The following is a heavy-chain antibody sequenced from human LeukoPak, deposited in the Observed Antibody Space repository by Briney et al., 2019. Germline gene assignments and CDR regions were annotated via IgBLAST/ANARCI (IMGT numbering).Heavy chain of an antibody. D-gene: IGHD6-19*01. CDR2: IYYTGTT. V-gene: IGHV4-39*07. CDR1: DGSMNSITYY. Sequence: SETLSLTCTVSDGSMNSITYYWAWIRQPPGKGLEWLGSIYYTGTTFYNPSLKSRVTISIDTSKNQFSLNLTSLTAADTAVYYCARADSSGWYFSGRFDPWGQGTLVTVSS. CDR3: ARADSSGWYFSGRFDP. J-gene: IGHJ5*02.